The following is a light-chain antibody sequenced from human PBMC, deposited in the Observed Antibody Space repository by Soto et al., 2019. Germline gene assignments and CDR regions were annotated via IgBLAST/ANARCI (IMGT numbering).Light chain of an antibody. CDR2: GAS. CDR3: QQYDSSPAT. Sequence: EIVLTQSPGTLSLSPGERATLSCRARQSVGSSNLAWYQQKPGQAPRLLIYGASSRATGVPDRFSGSGSGTDFSLTISRLEPEDFAVYYCQQYDSSPATFGQGTKVAIK. J-gene: IGKJ1*01. V-gene: IGKV3-20*01. CDR1: QSVGSSN.